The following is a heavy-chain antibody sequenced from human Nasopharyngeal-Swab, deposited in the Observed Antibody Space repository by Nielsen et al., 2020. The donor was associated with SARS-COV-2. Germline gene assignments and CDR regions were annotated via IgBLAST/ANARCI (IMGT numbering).Heavy chain of an antibody. D-gene: IGHD1-1*01. Sequence: GGSLRLSCAASGFTFDDYAMHWVRQAPGKGLEWVSGISWNSGSTGYADSVKGRFTISRDNAKNSLYLQMNSLRAEDTALYYCAKTATGTTEDDAFDIWGKGTMVTVSS. CDR1: GFTFDDYA. CDR2: ISWNSGST. CDR3: AKTATGTTEDDAFDI. V-gene: IGHV3-9*01. J-gene: IGHJ3*02.